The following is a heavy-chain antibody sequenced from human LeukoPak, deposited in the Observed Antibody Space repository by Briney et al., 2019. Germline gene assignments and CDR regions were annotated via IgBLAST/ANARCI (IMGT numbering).Heavy chain of an antibody. Sequence: SVKVSCKASGGTFSSYAISWVRQAPGQGLEWMGGIIPIFGTANYAQKFQGRVTITADESTSTAYVELSSLRSEDTAVYYCARVSDYDFWSGYLYYYYYYGMDVWGQGTTVTVSS. D-gene: IGHD3-3*01. J-gene: IGHJ6*02. CDR2: IIPIFGTA. CDR3: ARVSDYDFWSGYLYYYYYYGMDV. V-gene: IGHV1-69*13. CDR1: GGTFSSYA.